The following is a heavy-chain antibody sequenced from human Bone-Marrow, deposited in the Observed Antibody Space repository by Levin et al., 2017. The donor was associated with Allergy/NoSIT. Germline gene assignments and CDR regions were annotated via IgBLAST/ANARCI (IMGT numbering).Heavy chain of an antibody. CDR3: AKEMVPYCSTTACYMPDY. CDR1: GFTFSSYA. Sequence: PGGSLRLSCAVSGFTFSSYAMSWVRQAPGKGLEWVSAISGSGGRTYYADSVKGRFSISRDNSKNTLYLQMNSLRAEDTAVYYCAKEMVPYCSTTACYMPDYWGRGTLVTVSS. V-gene: IGHV3-23*01. J-gene: IGHJ4*02. D-gene: IGHD2-2*02. CDR2: ISGSGGRT.